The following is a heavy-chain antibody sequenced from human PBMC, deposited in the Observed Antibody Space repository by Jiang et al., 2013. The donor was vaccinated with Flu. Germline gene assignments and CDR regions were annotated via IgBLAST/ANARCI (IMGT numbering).Heavy chain of an antibody. V-gene: IGHV4-4*07. J-gene: IGHJ6*02. CDR1: GGSISNYY. CDR3: ARSAPRGYSYAMDV. Sequence: CTVSGGSISNYYWSWIRQPAGKGLEWIGRIYTSGSTNYNPSLKSRVTISVDTSKNQFSLKLHSVTATDTAIYYCARSAPRGYSYAMDVWGQGTTVTVSS. CDR2: IYTSGST. D-gene: IGHD6-6*01.